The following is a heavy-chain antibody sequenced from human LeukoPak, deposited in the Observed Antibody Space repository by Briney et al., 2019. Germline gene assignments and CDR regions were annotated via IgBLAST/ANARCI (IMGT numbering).Heavy chain of an antibody. D-gene: IGHD3-10*01. Sequence: GSSVKVSCKASGGTFSSYAISWVRQAPGQGLEWMGRIIPILGIANYAQKFQGRVTITADKSTSTAYMELSSLRSEDTAVYYCAREDRSGGYYYYYGMDVWGQGTTVTVSS. CDR1: GGTFSSYA. CDR2: IIPILGIA. V-gene: IGHV1-69*04. J-gene: IGHJ6*02. CDR3: AREDRSGGYYYYYGMDV.